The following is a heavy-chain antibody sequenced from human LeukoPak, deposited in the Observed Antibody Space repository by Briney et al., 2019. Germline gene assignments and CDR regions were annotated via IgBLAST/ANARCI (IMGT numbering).Heavy chain of an antibody. J-gene: IGHJ6*03. Sequence: SVKVSCKASGATFISSFITWVRQAPGQGLEWMGGITPIFGTTSYAQKFQGRVTITADKSTSTAYMELSSLRSEDTAVYYCARGTYSAYDLGSYMDVWGKGTTVTVS. D-gene: IGHD5-12*01. CDR2: ITPIFGTT. CDR1: GATFISSF. V-gene: IGHV1-69*06. CDR3: ARGTYSAYDLGSYMDV.